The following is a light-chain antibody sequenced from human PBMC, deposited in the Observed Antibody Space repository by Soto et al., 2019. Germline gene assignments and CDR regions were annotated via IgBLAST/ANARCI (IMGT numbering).Light chain of an antibody. J-gene: IGKJ1*01. CDR1: QSVSSN. CDR3: QQYNIWPLWT. Sequence: EIVLTQSPGTLSLSPGERATLSCRASQSVSSNNLAWYQQRPGQAPRLLIYAASTRATDVPARFSGGGSETEFTLTISSLQSEDFAVYFCQQYNIWPLWTFGQGTKVEIK. CDR2: AAS. V-gene: IGKV3-15*01.